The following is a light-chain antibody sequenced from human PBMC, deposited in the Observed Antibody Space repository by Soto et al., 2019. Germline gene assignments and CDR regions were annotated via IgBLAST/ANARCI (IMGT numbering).Light chain of an antibody. J-gene: IGKJ1*01. CDR2: AAS. V-gene: IGKV1-17*01. Sequence: DIQMTQFPSSLSASVGDRVTITCRASQGIRNDLGWYQQQPGKAPKRLIYAASSLQSGVPSRFSGSGSGTEFTIAISSLQPEDSATFYCLQHSTYPLTFGQGTKVEIK. CDR1: QGIRND. CDR3: LQHSTYPLT.